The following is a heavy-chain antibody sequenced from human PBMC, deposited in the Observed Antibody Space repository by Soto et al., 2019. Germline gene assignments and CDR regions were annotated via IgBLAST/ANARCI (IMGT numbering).Heavy chain of an antibody. J-gene: IGHJ4*02. Sequence: PSETLSLTCTVCGASVSRYYCSWIRQPAGKGLEWIGRLYTGGTTHYNPSLKGRVTMSVDTSKNQFSLKLNSVTAADTAVYYCARVRAVAGPFDYWGQRTLIAVSS. CDR2: LYTGGTT. D-gene: IGHD6-19*01. CDR3: ARVRAVAGPFDY. V-gene: IGHV4-4*07. CDR1: GASVSRYY.